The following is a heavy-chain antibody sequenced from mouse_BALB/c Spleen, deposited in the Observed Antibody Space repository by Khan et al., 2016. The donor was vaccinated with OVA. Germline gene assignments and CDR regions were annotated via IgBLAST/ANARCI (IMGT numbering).Heavy chain of an antibody. J-gene: IGHJ3*01. V-gene: IGHV1S137*01. CDR3: TRGGGGNRFAY. CDR2: INTYYGHV. CDR1: GYTFTDFT. Sequence: QVQLKQSGAELVRPGVSVKISCKGSGYTFTDFTLHWVKQSHAMSLEWIGVINTYYGHVTNNQKFKDKATMTVDKSSSTAYMALARLTSEDSAIYYCTRGGGGNRFAYWGQGTLVTVSA.